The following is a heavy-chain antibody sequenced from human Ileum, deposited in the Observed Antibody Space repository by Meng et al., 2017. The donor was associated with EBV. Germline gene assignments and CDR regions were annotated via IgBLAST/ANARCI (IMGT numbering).Heavy chain of an antibody. Sequence: GQLGQCGAEVKKPGAAVKVSCKASVYRFTAFGISWVRQAPGQGPEWMGWITTYNGDTKYAQKFQGRVTMTRETSTNTAYMELTSLRSDDTAVYYCARTYYGSYGFDYWGQGTLVTVSS. CDR2: ITTYNGDT. CDR3: ARTYYGSYGFDY. CDR1: VYRFTAFG. J-gene: IGHJ4*02. D-gene: IGHD3-10*01. V-gene: IGHV1-18*01.